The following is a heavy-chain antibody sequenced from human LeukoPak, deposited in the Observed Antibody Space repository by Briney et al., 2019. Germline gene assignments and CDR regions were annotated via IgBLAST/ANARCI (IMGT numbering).Heavy chain of an antibody. CDR2: ISSSSTTI. CDR1: GFIFSSYS. J-gene: IGHJ6*02. D-gene: IGHD1-14*01. Sequence: PGGSLRLSCAGSGFIFSSYSMNWVRQAPGKGLEWVSYISSSSTTIYYADSVKGRFTISRDNAKKSLYLQMNSLRAEDTAVYYCASDPHHASRMDVWGQGTTVTVSS. V-gene: IGHV3-48*01. CDR3: ASDPHHASRMDV.